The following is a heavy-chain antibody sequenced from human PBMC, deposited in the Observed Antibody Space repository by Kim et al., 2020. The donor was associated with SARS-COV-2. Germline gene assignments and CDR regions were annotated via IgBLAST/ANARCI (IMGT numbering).Heavy chain of an antibody. D-gene: IGHD6-13*01. CDR2: ISAYNGNT. J-gene: IGHJ5*02. CDR1: GYTFTSYG. Sequence: ASVKVSCKASGYTFTSYGISWVRQAPGQGLEWMGWISAYNGNTNYAQKLQGRVTMTTDTSTNTPYMELRSLRSDDTAVYYCARIAATGDNWFDPWGQGTLVTVSS. CDR3: ARIAATGDNWFDP. V-gene: IGHV1-18*01.